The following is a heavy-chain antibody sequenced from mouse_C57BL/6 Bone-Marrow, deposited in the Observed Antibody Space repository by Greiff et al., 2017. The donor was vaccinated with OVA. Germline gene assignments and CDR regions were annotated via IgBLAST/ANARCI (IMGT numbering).Heavy chain of an antibody. CDR2: IYPGGGYT. Sequence: VQLQQSGAELVRPGPSVKMSCKASGYTFTNYWIGWAKQRPGHGLEWIGDIYPGGGYTNYNEKFKGKATLTADKSSSTVYMQFSILTSEDSAIYYSASSYYGWTWFAYWGQGTLVTVSA. CDR3: ASSYYGWTWFAY. V-gene: IGHV1-63*01. J-gene: IGHJ3*01. D-gene: IGHD2-9*01. CDR1: GYTFTNYW.